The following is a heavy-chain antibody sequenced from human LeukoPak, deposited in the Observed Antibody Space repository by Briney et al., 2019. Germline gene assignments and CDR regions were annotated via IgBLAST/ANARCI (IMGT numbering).Heavy chain of an antibody. CDR1: GGSISSSSYY. J-gene: IGHJ5*02. V-gene: IGHV4-61*05. CDR3: ARARGYDSWGWENWFDP. D-gene: IGHD5-12*01. CDR2: IYYSGST. Sequence: SETLSLTCTVSGGSISSSSYYWGWIRQPPGKGLEWIGYIYYSGSTNYNPSLKSRVTISVDTSKNQFSLKLSSVTAADTAVHYCARARGYDSWGWENWFDPWGQGTLVTVSS.